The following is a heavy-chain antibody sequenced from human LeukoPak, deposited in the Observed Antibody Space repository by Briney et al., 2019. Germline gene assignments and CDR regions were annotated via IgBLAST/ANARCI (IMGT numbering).Heavy chain of an antibody. CDR1: GFSLSTSGMC. D-gene: IGHD4-17*01. CDR2: IDWDGDK. CDR3: ARMREANGDQLYYFDY. V-gene: IGHV2-70*11. J-gene: IGHJ4*02. Sequence: SGPALVKPTQTLTLTCTFSGFSLSTSGMCVSWIRQPPGKALEWLARIDWDGDKYYSTSLRTRLTISKDTSKNQVVLAMTNMDPVDTATYYCARMREANGDQLYYFDYWGQGTLVTVSS.